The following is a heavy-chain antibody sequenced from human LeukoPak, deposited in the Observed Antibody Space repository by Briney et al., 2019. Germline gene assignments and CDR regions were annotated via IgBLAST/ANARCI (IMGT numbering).Heavy chain of an antibody. D-gene: IGHD2/OR15-2a*01. CDR3: ARAVIDDPDYYYYGMDV. V-gene: IGHV3-33*01. J-gene: IGHJ6*04. Sequence: GGSLRLSCAASGFTFSSYGMHWVRQAPGKGLERVAVIWYDGSNKYYADSVKGRFTISRDNSKNTLYRQMNSLRAEDTAVYYCARAVIDDPDYYYYGMDVWGKGTTFTVSS. CDR2: IWYDGSNK. CDR1: GFTFSSYG.